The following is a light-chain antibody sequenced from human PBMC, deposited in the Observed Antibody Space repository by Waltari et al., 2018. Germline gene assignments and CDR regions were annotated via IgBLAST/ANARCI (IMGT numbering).Light chain of an antibody. CDR1: HDVRTS. CDR2: KTS. J-gene: IGKJ2*01. Sequence: IQMTQSPPSLSASVGDSVTISCRASHDVRTSLNWYQQKPGRAPILLISKTSTLQTGVPARFTGRGFGTDFTLTITSLQPEDLGTYYCQHSFHPPYTFGLGTKLEI. CDR3: QHSFHPPYT. V-gene: IGKV1-39*01.